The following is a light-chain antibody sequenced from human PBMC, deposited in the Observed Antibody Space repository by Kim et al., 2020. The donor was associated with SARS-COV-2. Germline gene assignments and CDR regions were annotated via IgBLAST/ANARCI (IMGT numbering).Light chain of an antibody. CDR2: AAS. CDR3: LQHNTYPIT. Sequence: ASVGDRVTITCRASQDIANSLAWYQQKPGKVPKVLIYAASTLQSGVPSRFSGSGSGTEFTLTIGSLQTEDFATYFCLQHNTYPITFGQGTRLEIK. J-gene: IGKJ5*01. CDR1: QDIANS. V-gene: IGKV1-27*01.